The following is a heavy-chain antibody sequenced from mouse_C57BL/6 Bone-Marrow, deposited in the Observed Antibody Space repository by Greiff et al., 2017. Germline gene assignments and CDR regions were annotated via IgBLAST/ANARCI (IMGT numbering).Heavy chain of an antibody. CDR3: SRQVTTVLATKYFDV. CDR2: ISGGGGNT. V-gene: IGHV5-9*01. CDR1: GFTFSSYT. J-gene: IGHJ1*03. Sequence: EVQGVESGGGLVKPGGSLKLSCAASGFTFSSYTMSWVRQTPEKRLQWVAAISGGGGNTYYPDSVKGRFTISRDNDKNILYLQRSSLRSEDTALYDCSRQVTTVLATKYFDVWGTGTTVTVSS. D-gene: IGHD1-1*01.